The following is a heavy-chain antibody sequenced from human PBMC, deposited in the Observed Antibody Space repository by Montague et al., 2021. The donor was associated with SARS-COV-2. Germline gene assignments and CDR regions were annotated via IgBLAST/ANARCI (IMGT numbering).Heavy chain of an antibody. V-gene: IGHV4-61*02. CDR2: IYSSGST. CDR1: GGSIRSGSYY. CDR3: ARDYGVYSYYYGLDV. J-gene: IGHJ6*02. D-gene: IGHD4-17*01. Sequence: TLSLTCTVSGGSIRSGSYYWSWIRQPAGKGLEWIGRIYSSGSTNYNPSLKSRVTMSVDTSKNQFSLKVSSVTAADTAVYYCARDYGVYSYYYGLDVWGRGTTVTVSS.